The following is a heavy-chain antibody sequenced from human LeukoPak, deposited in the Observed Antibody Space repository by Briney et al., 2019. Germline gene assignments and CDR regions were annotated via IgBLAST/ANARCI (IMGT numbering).Heavy chain of an antibody. CDR2: TYYRSKWYN. J-gene: IGHJ4*02. Sequence: SQTLSLTCDISGDSVSSNSAAWNWIRQSPSRGLEWLGRTYYRSKWYNDYAVSVKSRITINPDTSKNQFSLQLNSVTPEDTAVYYCARGYYDSSGPSYYFDYWGQGTLVTVSS. CDR3: ARGYYDSSGPSYYFDY. CDR1: GDSVSSNSAA. V-gene: IGHV6-1*01. D-gene: IGHD3-22*01.